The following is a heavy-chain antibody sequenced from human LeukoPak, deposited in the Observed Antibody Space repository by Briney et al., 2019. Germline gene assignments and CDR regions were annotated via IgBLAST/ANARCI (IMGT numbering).Heavy chain of an antibody. CDR3: ASTPGVADTLYHCYMDV. CDR2: IYYSGST. CDR1: GGSITNYY. Sequence: SETLSLTCTVSGGSITNYYWSWIRQPPGKGLEWIGYIYYSGSTNYNPSLKSRVTISLDTSKSQFSLKLSSVTAADTAVYYCASTPGVADTLYHCYMDVWGKGTTVTVSS. D-gene: IGHD2-15*01. V-gene: IGHV4-59*01. J-gene: IGHJ6*03.